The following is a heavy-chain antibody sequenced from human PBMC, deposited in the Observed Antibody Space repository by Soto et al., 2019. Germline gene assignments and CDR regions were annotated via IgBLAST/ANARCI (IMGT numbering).Heavy chain of an antibody. CDR1: GDSISSGNKY. CDR3: ARVPSPFDYYYAMDV. V-gene: IGHV4-30-4*01. Sequence: SETLSLTCTVSGDSISSGNKYWSWIRQAPGKGLEWIGYIFSSGTTYYNPSLKSRLTMSLDTSQNQFSLRLASVTAADSAVYYCARVPSPFDYYYAMDVWGQGTTVTVS. J-gene: IGHJ6*02. CDR2: IFSSGTT. D-gene: IGHD3-16*01.